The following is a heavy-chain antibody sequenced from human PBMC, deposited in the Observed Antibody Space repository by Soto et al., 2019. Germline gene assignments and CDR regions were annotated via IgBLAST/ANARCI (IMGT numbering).Heavy chain of an antibody. CDR3: ARRDQIDAFDI. Sequence: SETLSLTCAVYGVYFSGYCWSWIRQPPGKGLEWIGEINHSGSTNYNPSLKSRVTISVDTSKNQFSLKLSSVTAADTAVYYCARRDQIDAFDIWGQGTMVTVSS. V-gene: IGHV4-34*01. J-gene: IGHJ3*02. CDR2: INHSGST. CDR1: GVYFSGYC.